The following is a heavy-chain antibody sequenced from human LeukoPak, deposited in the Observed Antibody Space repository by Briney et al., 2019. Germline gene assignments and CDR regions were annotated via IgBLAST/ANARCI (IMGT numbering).Heavy chain of an antibody. CDR3: ARESQLRAATSGLDY. D-gene: IGHD2-2*01. CDR2: IYHSGST. V-gene: IGHV4-30-2*01. Sequence: SQTLSLTCAVSGGSISSGGYSWSWIRQPPGKGLEWIGYIYHSGSTYYNPSLKSRVTISVDRSKNQFSLKLSSVTAADTAVYYCARESQLRAATSGLDYWGQGTLVTVSS. CDR1: GGSISSGGYS. J-gene: IGHJ4*02.